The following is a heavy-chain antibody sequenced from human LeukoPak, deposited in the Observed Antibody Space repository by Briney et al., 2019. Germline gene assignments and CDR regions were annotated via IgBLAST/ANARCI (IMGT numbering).Heavy chain of an antibody. J-gene: IGHJ3*02. CDR1: GFTFDDYA. V-gene: IGHV3-9*01. D-gene: IGHD2-15*01. Sequence: GGSLRLSCAASGFTFDDYAMHWVRQAPGKGLEWVSGISWNSGSIGYADSVKGRFTISRDNAKNSLYLQMNSLRAEDTAVYYCARDWVAAFDIWGQGTMVTVSS. CDR3: ARDWVAAFDI. CDR2: ISWNSGSI.